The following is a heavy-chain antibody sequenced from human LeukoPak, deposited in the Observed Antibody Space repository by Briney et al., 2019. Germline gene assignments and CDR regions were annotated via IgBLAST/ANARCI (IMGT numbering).Heavy chain of an antibody. CDR2: INHSGST. D-gene: IGHD2-2*01. Sequence: TSETLSLTCAVYGGSFSGYYWSWIRQPPGKGLEWIGEINHSGSTNYSPSLKSRVTISVDTSKNQFSLKLSSVTAADTAVYYCARDRMTGYCSSTGCYEGGYNWFDPWGQGTLVTVSS. CDR3: ARDRMTGYCSSTGCYEGGYNWFDP. V-gene: IGHV4-34*01. J-gene: IGHJ5*02. CDR1: GGSFSGYY.